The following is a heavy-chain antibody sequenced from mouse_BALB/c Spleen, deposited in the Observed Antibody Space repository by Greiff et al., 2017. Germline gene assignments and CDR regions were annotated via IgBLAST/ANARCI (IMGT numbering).Heavy chain of an antibody. D-gene: IGHD1-1*01. J-gene: IGHJ1*01. Sequence: QVQLKQSGAELVRPGSSVKISCKASGYAFSSYWMNWVKQRPGQGLEWIGQIYPGDGATNYNGKFKGKATLTADKSSSTAYMQLSSLTSEDSAVYYCARNSYGSSYWYFDVWGAGTTVTVSS. V-gene: IGHV1-80*01. CDR3: ARNSYGSSYWYFDV. CDR1: GYAFSSYW. CDR2: IYPGDGAT.